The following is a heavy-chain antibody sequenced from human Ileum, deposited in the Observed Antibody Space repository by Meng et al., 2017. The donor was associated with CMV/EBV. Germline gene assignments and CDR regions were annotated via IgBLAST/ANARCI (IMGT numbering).Heavy chain of an antibody. CDR3: ARDNDGSSHYSQFDY. CDR1: GFPLNSEG. Sequence: SGFPLNSEGIHWVRQFPGKGLEWVAVLWYDGSRKYFADSVQGRFSISRDDSKNTVYLQMNSLRAEDTAVYYCARDNDGSSHYSQFDYWGQGTLVTVSS. J-gene: IGHJ4*02. V-gene: IGHV3-33*01. D-gene: IGHD3-22*01. CDR2: LWYDGSRK.